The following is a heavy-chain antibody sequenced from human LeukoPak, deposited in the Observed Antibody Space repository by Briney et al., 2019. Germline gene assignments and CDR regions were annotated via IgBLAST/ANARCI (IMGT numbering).Heavy chain of an antibody. CDR2: IYYSGST. CDR3: ARTAEIVVVPAASGPKDAFDI. J-gene: IGHJ3*02. CDR1: GGSISSYY. Sequence: PSETLSLTCTVSGGSISSYYWNWIRQPPGKGLEWIGYIYYSGSTNYNPSLKSRVTISVDTSKNQFSLKLSSVTAADTAVYYCARTAEIVVVPAASGPKDAFDIWGQGTMVTVSS. V-gene: IGHV4-59*01. D-gene: IGHD2-2*01.